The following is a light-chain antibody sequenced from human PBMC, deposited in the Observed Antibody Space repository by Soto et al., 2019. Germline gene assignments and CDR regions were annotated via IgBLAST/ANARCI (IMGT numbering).Light chain of an antibody. Sequence: EIVLTQSPGTLSVSPGERATLSCRASPSVSSRLAWYQKKPGQAPRILIYGASSRATGIPDRFSGSGSGTDFNLTISSLETEDFAVYDCQQYGSSPLTFGRGTKVDIK. V-gene: IGKV3-20*01. CDR1: PSVSSR. J-gene: IGKJ4*01. CDR3: QQYGSSPLT. CDR2: GAS.